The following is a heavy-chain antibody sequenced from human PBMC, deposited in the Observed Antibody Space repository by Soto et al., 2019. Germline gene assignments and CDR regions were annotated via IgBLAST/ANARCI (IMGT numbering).Heavy chain of an antibody. CDR3: AKDDDYHDPTPHNIDY. CDR1: GFSFSDYG. Sequence: QVHLVESGGGVVQPGKSLRLSCAASGFSFSDYGMHWVRQAPGKGLEWLAVLSYDGSYKYSSDSVKGRFTISRDNSKNTLFLQMNSPRAEDTAVYYCAKDDDYHDPTPHNIDYWGPGTLVTVSS. J-gene: IGHJ4*02. CDR2: LSYDGSYK. V-gene: IGHV3-30*18. D-gene: IGHD4-17*01.